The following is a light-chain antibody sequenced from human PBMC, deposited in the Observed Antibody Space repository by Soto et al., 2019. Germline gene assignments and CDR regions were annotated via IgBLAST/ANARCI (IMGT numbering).Light chain of an antibody. Sequence: ERETTQSPATLSVTPGERATLPCRASQSVSSNLAWYQQKPGQAPRLLIYGASSRATGIPDRFSGSGSGTDFTLTISSLQSEDFAVYYCQQYNNWPPVTFGGGTKVDI. CDR1: QSVSSN. J-gene: IGKJ4*01. V-gene: IGKV3D-15*01. CDR3: QQYNNWPPVT. CDR2: GAS.